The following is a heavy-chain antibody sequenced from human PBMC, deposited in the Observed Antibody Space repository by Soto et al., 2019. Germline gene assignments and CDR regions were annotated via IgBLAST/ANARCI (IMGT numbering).Heavy chain of an antibody. J-gene: IGHJ4*02. CDR2: IYYTGNN. CDR3: AREPKQNYDTSTWNGGFES. V-gene: IGHV4-30-4*01. D-gene: IGHD3-22*01. CDR1: VGSISSPHYC. Sequence: SETLSLTCTFSVGSISSPHYCCTCFRQPPWKGLEWVGYIYYTGNNFYNPALQSRIAMSVDPSTNQFSLNLASVTAADTAVYYCAREPKQNYDTSTWNGGFESWGPGTLVSVSS.